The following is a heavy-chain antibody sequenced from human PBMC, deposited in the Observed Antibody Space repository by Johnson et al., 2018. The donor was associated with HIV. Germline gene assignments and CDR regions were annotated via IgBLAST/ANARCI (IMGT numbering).Heavy chain of an antibody. Sequence: VQLVESGGGVVRPGGSLRLSCTGSGFTFDDYGMSWVRQSPGKGLEWVSGINWNGGSTGHADSVKGRFTISRDNAKNSLFLQMNSLRAEGTALYYCAREGGYCTYGVCYFAFDIWGQGTMVTVSS. J-gene: IGHJ3*02. D-gene: IGHD2-8*01. CDR3: AREGGYCTYGVCYFAFDI. V-gene: IGHV3-20*04. CDR2: INWNGGST. CDR1: GFTFDDYG.